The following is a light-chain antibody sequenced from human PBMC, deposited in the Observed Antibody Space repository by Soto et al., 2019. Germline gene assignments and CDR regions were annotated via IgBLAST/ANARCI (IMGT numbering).Light chain of an antibody. CDR3: QQRNSYPLT. CDR2: AAS. J-gene: IGKJ4*01. Sequence: QLTQSPSSLSASVGDRVTITCRASQGIASYLAWYQQKPGQAPNLLIYAASTLQSGVPSRFSGSGSGTDFTLTISSLQPEDFATYYCQQRNSYPLTFGGGTKVEI. V-gene: IGKV1-9*01. CDR1: QGIASY.